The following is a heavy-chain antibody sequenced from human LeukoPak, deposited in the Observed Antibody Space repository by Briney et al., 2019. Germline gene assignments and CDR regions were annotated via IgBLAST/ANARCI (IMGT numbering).Heavy chain of an antibody. J-gene: IGHJ6*03. CDR1: GFTFSSYG. CDR2: ISGSGGST. V-gene: IGHV3-23*01. Sequence: QAGGSLRLSCAASGFTFSSYGMSWVRQAPGKGLEWVSAISGSGGSTYYADSVKGRFTISRDNSKNTLYLQTNSLGAEDTAVYYCAKDRLGRFLEEYYMDVWGKGTTVTVSS. CDR3: AKDRLGRFLEEYYMDV. D-gene: IGHD3-3*01.